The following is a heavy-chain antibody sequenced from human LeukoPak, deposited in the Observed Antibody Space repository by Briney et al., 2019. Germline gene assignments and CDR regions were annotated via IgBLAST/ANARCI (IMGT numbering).Heavy chain of an antibody. D-gene: IGHD4-17*01. CDR1: GYTFTSYD. CDR2: MNPNSGNT. Sequence: ASVKVSCKASGYTFTSYDINWERQATGQGLEWMGWMNPNSGNTGYAHKFQGRVTMTRNTSISTAYMELSSLRSEDTAVYYCARGPNYGDYFPFDYWGQGTLVTVSS. CDR3: ARGPNYGDYFPFDY. V-gene: IGHV1-8*01. J-gene: IGHJ4*02.